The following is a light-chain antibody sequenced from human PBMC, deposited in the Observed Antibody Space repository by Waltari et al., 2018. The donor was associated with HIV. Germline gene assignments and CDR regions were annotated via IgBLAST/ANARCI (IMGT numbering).Light chain of an antibody. Sequence: EVELTQSPATLSLSPGERATRSCSASQSVSSYLAWYQQRPGQAPRLLIYDASNRATGIPARFSGSGSGTDFTLTISSLESEDFAVYYCQQRSNWPTWTFGQGTKVEIK. CDR3: QQRSNWPTWT. CDR1: QSVSSY. J-gene: IGKJ1*01. CDR2: DAS. V-gene: IGKV3-11*01.